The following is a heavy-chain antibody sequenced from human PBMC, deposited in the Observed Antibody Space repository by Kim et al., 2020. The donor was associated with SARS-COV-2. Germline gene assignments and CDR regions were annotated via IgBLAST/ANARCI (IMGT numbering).Heavy chain of an antibody. CDR3: ARGGRRGYSSGWFGIGLGPPDAFDI. J-gene: IGHJ3*02. CDR2: IYPGDSDT. D-gene: IGHD6-19*01. CDR1: GYSFTSYW. Sequence: GESLKISCKGSGYSFTSYWIGWVRQMPGKGLEWMGIIYPGDSDTRYSPSFQGQVTISADKSISTAYLQRSSLKASDTAMYYCARGGRRGYSSGWFGIGLGPPDAFDIWGQGTMVTVSS. V-gene: IGHV5-51*01.